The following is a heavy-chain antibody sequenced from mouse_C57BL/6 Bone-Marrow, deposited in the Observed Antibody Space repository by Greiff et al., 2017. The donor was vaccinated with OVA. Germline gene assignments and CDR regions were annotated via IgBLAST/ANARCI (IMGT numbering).Heavy chain of an antibody. V-gene: IGHV1-61*01. J-gene: IGHJ3*01. Sequence: QVQLQQPGAELVRPGSSVKLSCKASGYTFTSYLLAWVKQRPGQGLEWIGNIYPSDSETHYNQKFKDKATLTVDKSSSTAYMQLSSLTSEDSAVYYCALRRAWFAYWGQGTLVTVSA. CDR3: ALRRAWFAY. D-gene: IGHD2-12*01. CDR2: IYPSDSET. CDR1: GYTFTSYL.